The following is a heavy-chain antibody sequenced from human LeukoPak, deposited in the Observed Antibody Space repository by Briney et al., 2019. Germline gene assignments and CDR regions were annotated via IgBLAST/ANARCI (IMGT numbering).Heavy chain of an antibody. Sequence: GGSLRLSCAVSGITLSNYGMSWVRQAPGTGLEWVSGISGSGGNTYYADSVKGRFTISRDNSKNTLYLQMNSLRAEDTAVYFCAKRGVVIRVILVGFNKEAYYFDSWGQGALVTVSS. V-gene: IGHV3-23*01. D-gene: IGHD3-22*01. CDR3: AKRGVVIRVILVGFNKEAYYFDS. CDR1: GITLSNYG. J-gene: IGHJ4*02. CDR2: ISGSGGNT.